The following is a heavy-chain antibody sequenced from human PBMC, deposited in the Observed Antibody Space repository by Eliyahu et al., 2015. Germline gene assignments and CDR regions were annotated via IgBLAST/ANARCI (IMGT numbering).Heavy chain of an antibody. CDR2: FDPEDGKR. Sequence: QVHLVQSGAVVKKPGASVKVSCKVSGYTLXXVTLHWVRQAPGKGLEWMGGFDPEDGKRIYAQKFQGRVTMTEDTSTDTAYMEXSSLRPEDTAMYFCASEDTAVADGGGNWLDPWGQGTLVTVSS. D-gene: IGHD5-18*01. CDR3: ASEDTAVADGGGNWLDP. CDR1: GYTLXXVT. J-gene: IGHJ5*02. V-gene: IGHV1-24*01.